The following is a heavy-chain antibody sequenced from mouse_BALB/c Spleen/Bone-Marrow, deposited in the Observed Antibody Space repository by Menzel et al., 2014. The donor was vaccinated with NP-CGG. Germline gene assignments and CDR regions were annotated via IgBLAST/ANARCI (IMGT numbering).Heavy chain of an antibody. CDR3: ARQNGNYGYYYAMDY. Sequence: EVKPVESGGGLVKPGGSLKLSCAASGFTFSSYGMSWVRQTPEKRLEWVATISGGGSYTYYPDSVKGRFTISRDNAKNNLYLQMSSLRSEDTALYYCARQNGNYGYYYAMDYWGQGTSVTVSS. CDR2: ISGGGSYT. J-gene: IGHJ4*01. CDR1: GFTFSSYG. D-gene: IGHD2-1*01. V-gene: IGHV5-9-2*01.